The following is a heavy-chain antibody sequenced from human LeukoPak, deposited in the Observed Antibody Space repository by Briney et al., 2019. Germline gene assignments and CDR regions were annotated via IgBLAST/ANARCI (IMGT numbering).Heavy chain of an antibody. Sequence: SETLSLTCTVYGGSFSGYYWSWIRQPPGKGLEWIGEINHSGSTNYNPSLKSRVTISVDTSKNQFSLKLSSVTAADTAVYYCAGSDYYDSSGYYPVFDPWGQGTLVTVSS. V-gene: IGHV4-34*01. CDR3: AGSDYYDSSGYYPVFDP. D-gene: IGHD3-22*01. J-gene: IGHJ5*02. CDR1: GGSFSGYY. CDR2: INHSGST.